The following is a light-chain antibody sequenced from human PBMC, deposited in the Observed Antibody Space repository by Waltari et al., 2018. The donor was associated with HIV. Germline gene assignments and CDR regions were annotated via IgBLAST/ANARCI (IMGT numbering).Light chain of an antibody. V-gene: IGKV1-8*01. CDR1: QSISNY. CDR3: QQYSAYPLT. J-gene: IGKJ1*01. Sequence: AIRMTQSPSSLSASTGDRVTISCRASQSISNYIAWYQQKPEKAPKLLIYAASTLQGGVPSRFNGSGSGTDFTLSISCLQSEDLATYYCQQYSAYPLTFGQGTKVDLK. CDR2: AAS.